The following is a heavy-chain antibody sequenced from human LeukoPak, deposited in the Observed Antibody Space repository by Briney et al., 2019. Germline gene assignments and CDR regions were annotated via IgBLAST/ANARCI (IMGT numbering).Heavy chain of an antibody. CDR2: ISGSGGST. CDR3: ARPSQYSGSYFDS. J-gene: IGHJ4*02. V-gene: IGHV3-23*01. Sequence: GGSLRLSCAASGFTFSSYAMSWVRQAPGRGLEWVSAISGSGGSTYYADSVKGRFTISRDNAKSTLYLQINSLTVEDTGVYYCARPSQYSGSYFDSWGQGTLVTVSS. D-gene: IGHD1-26*01. CDR1: GFTFSSYA.